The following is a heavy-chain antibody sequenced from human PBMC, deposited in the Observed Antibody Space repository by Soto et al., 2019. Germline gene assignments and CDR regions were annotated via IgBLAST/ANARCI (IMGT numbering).Heavy chain of an antibody. D-gene: IGHD3-22*01. V-gene: IGHV3-21*01. CDR3: ARDVLSYDSSGYQYYFDY. CDR1: GGSFSSFA. Sequence: GASVKVSCKASGGSFSSFAFSWVRQAPGKGXEWVSSISSSSSYIYYADSVKGRFTISRDNAKNSLYLQMNSLRAEDTAVYYCARDVLSYDSSGYQYYFDYWGQGSLVTVSS. CDR2: ISSSSSYI. J-gene: IGHJ4*02.